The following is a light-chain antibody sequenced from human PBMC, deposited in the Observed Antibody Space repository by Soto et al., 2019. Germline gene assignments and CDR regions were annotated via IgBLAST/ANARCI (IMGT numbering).Light chain of an antibody. CDR3: TSYAGSNKI. V-gene: IGLV2-8*01. J-gene: IGLJ2*01. Sequence: QSALTQPPSSSGSPGQSVTISCTGTISDVGGYDYVSWYQQYPGKAPKLIIYEVTKRPSGVPDRFSGSKSGNTASLTVSGLQAEDEADYYCTSYAGSNKIFGGGTKVTVL. CDR1: ISDVGGYDY. CDR2: EVT.